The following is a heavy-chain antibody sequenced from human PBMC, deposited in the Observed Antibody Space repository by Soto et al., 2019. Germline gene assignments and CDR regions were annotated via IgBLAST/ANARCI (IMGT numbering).Heavy chain of an antibody. J-gene: IGHJ6*02. V-gene: IGHV1-69*01. CDR3: ARRRMVYAITYYYGMDV. Sequence: QVQLVQSGAEVKKPGSSVKVSCKASGGTFSSYAISWVRQAPGQGLEWMGGIIPIFGTANYAQKFQGRVTITADESTSTDYMELSSMRSEDTAVYYCARRRMVYAITYYYGMDVWGQGTTVTVSS. CDR1: GGTFSSYA. CDR2: IIPIFGTA. D-gene: IGHD2-8*01.